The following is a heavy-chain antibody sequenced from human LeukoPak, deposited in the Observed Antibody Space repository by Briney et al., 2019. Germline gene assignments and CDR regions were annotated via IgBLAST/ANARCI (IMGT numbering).Heavy chain of an antibody. Sequence: GGSLRLSCAVSGLTFSSYAMSWVRQAPGKGLEWVSVISGNGGSTYYADSVKGRFTISRDKSKNTMYLQMNSLRPEDTAVYYCAKGFLDRAPFDNYFDYWGRGTLVTVSS. CDR2: ISGNGGST. CDR3: AKGFLDRAPFDNYFDY. V-gene: IGHV3-23*01. D-gene: IGHD3-3*01. CDR1: GLTFSSYA. J-gene: IGHJ4*02.